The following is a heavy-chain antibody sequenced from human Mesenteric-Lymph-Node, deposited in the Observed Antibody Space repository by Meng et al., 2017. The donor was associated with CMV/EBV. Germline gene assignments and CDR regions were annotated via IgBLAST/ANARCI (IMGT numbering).Heavy chain of an antibody. V-gene: IGHV4-34*01. Sequence: QVQLDQWGAGLLKPSETLSVTCAVYGGSFSGYYWNWIRQSPEKGLEWIGEINHSGSTTYNPSFTSRIIISVDTSTNQISLNMSSVTAADTAVYYCARGSSYDILTGYFDYWGQGALVTVSS. CDR3: ARGSSYDILTGYFDY. J-gene: IGHJ4*02. CDR1: GGSFSGYY. CDR2: INHSGST. D-gene: IGHD3-9*01.